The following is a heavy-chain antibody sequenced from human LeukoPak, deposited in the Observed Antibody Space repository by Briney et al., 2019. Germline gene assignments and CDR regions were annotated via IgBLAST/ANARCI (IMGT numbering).Heavy chain of an antibody. D-gene: IGHD1-26*01. Sequence: GASVKVSCKASGYTFTGYYMHWVRQAPGQGLEWMGWMNPNSGNTGYAQKFQGRVTMTRNTSISTAYMELSSLRSEDTAVYYCARSPPSGSYACVHWGQGTLVTVSS. CDR1: GYTFTGYY. CDR2: MNPNSGNT. CDR3: ARSPPSGSYACVH. V-gene: IGHV1-8*02. J-gene: IGHJ4*02.